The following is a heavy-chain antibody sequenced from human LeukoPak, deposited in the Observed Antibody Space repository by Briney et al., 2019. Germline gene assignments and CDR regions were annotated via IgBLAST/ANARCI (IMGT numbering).Heavy chain of an antibody. V-gene: IGHV3-33*01. CDR3: ARDIAPAGLFFDY. Sequence: PGGSLRLSCAASGITFRNYGMHWVRQAPGKGLEWVAIIWYDGSNKYYVDSVKGRFTISRDNSKNTLYLQMDSLRAEDTAVYYCARDIAPAGLFFDYWGQGTLVTVSS. CDR2: IWYDGSNK. J-gene: IGHJ4*02. CDR1: GITFRNYG. D-gene: IGHD6-13*01.